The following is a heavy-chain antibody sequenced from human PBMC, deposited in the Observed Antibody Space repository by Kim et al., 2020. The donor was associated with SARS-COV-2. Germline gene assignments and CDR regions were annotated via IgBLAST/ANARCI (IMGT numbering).Heavy chain of an antibody. V-gene: IGHV4-39*01. CDR2: GRT. J-gene: IGHJ3*02. Sequence: GRTYYNPSLKSRVTISVDTSKNQFSLKLSSATAADTAVYYCARRPDAFDIWGQGTMVTVSS. CDR3: ARRPDAFDI.